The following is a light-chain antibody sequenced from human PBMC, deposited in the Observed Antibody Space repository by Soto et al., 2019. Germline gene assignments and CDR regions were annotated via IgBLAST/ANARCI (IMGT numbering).Light chain of an antibody. V-gene: IGKV3-20*01. CDR3: QQFSSYPLT. CDR2: GAS. Sequence: EIVLTQSPGTLSLSPGERTTLSCRASQSISRYLAWYQQKPGQGPRLLIYGASSRATGIPDRFSGSGSGTDFTLTISRLEPEDFAVYYCQQFSSYPLTFGGGTKVDIK. J-gene: IGKJ4*01. CDR1: QSISRY.